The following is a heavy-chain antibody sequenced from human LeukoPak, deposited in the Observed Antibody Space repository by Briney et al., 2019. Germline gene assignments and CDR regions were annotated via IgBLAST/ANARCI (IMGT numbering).Heavy chain of an antibody. V-gene: IGHV1-58*02. CDR2: IVVASGNT. D-gene: IGHD4-17*01. CDR3: ATPRDGDYQNDAFDI. Sequence: PGVKFSSTASAFASPISTMQWAGQARRQRLEWIGWIVVASGNTNYAQKFQERVTITRDMSTSSDYMELGSLRSADTAVYYCATPRDGDYQNDAFDIWGQGTMVTVSS. J-gene: IGHJ3*02. CDR1: AFASPIST.